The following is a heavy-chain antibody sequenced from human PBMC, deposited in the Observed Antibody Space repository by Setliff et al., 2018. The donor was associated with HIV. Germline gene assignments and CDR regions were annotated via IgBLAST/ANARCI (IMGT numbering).Heavy chain of an antibody. D-gene: IGHD3-16*02. CDR3: ARDLGVSYRHYIKGNYFDN. CDR2: VIPIFGIA. CDR1: GGTFSNYA. V-gene: IGHV1-69*10. J-gene: IGHJ4*02. Sequence: SVKVSCKASGGTFSNYAISWVRQAPGQGLEWMGGVIPIFGIANYAQKFQGRVSMTTDTSTSTVYMELTNLRSDDTAVYYCARDLGVSYRHYIKGNYFDNWGQGTLVTVSS.